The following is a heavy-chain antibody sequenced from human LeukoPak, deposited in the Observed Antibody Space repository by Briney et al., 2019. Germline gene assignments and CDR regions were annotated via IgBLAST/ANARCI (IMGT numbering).Heavy chain of an antibody. V-gene: IGHV4-4*09. CDR3: ARRSVTRWYYSD. CDR2: ISPTGGT. CDR1: GGSISSYY. D-gene: IGHD3-10*01. Sequence: SGTLSLTCSVSGGSISSYYWSWIRQPPGKGLEWIGYISPTGGTNYNPSLTSRVTVSVDTSKNFFSLNLDPVTAADTAVYFCARRSVTRWYYSDWGQGTLVTVSS. J-gene: IGHJ4*02.